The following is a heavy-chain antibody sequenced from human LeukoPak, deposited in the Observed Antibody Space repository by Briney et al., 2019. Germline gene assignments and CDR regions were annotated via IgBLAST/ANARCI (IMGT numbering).Heavy chain of an antibody. Sequence: PGGSLRLSCAASGFTFSSYAMHWVRQAPGKGLEWVAVISYDGSNKYYADSVKGRFTISRDNAKNSLYLQMNSLRAEDTAVYYCARVPLGAVAGSSLFDYWGQGTLVTVSS. J-gene: IGHJ4*02. CDR3: ARVPLGAVAGSSLFDY. CDR1: GFTFSSYA. D-gene: IGHD6-19*01. CDR2: ISYDGSNK. V-gene: IGHV3-30-3*01.